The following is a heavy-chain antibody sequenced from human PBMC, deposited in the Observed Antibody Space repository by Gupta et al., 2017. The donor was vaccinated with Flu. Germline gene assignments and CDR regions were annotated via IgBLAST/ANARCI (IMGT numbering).Heavy chain of an antibody. V-gene: IGHV3-11*01. D-gene: IGHD5-18*01. CDR2: ISSGGITI. CDR1: GFTFGDYS. Sequence: QVQLVESGGGLVRSGGSLRLYCAASGFTFGDYSMNWIRQAPGKGLEWVSYISSGGITIYYADSVRGRFTISRDNAKNSLYLQMNSLRAEDTAMYFCARGYSYIFDYWGQGTLVTVSS. J-gene: IGHJ4*02. CDR3: ARGYSYIFDY.